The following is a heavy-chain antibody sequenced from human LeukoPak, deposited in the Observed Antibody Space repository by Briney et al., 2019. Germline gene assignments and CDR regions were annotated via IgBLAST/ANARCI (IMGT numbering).Heavy chain of an antibody. V-gene: IGHV3-21*01. CDR3: ARDQLDYYDRKDIDY. J-gene: IGHJ4*02. CDR1: GFTFSSYS. CDR2: ISSSSSYI. D-gene: IGHD3-22*01. Sequence: PGGSLRLSCAASGFTFSSYSMKWGRQAPGKGLEWVSGISSSSSYIYYAESVKGRFTISRDNAKNSLYLQMNSLRAEDTAVYYCARDQLDYYDRKDIDYWGQGTLVTVSS.